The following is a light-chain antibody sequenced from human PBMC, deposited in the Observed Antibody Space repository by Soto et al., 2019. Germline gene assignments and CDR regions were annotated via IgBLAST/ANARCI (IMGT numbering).Light chain of an antibody. CDR2: AAS. J-gene: IGKJ4*01. CDR3: QQLNSYPLP. Sequence: IPLTQSPSSLSASVGDRVTITCRASQGISCYLAWYQQKPGKAPKLLIYAASTLQSGVPSRFSGSGSGTDFTIHISSLQADAFATYYYQQLNSYPLPFGGGDKVE. CDR1: QGISCY. V-gene: IGKV1-9*01.